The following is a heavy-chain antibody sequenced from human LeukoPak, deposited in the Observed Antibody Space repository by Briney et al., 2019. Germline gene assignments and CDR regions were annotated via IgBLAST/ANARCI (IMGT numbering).Heavy chain of an antibody. V-gene: IGHV1-69*05. J-gene: IGHJ4*02. Sequence: SVNVSCKASLGTLSSYAISWVRPAPGQGVEWVGGIIPIFGTANYAQKFQGRVTITTDESTSTACMELSSLRSEDTAVYYCARDSSIWPFDYWGQGTLVTVSS. CDR3: ARDSSIWPFDY. CDR2: IIPIFGTA. CDR1: LGTLSSYA. D-gene: IGHD6-13*01.